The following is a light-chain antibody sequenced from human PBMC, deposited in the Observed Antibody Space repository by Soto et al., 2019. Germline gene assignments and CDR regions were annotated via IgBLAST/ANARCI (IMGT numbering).Light chain of an antibody. J-gene: IGKJ2*01. CDR2: WAS. Sequence: DIVMTQSPDSLAVSLGERATINCKSSQSVLYSSNNKNYLAWYQQKPGQPPKLLIYWASTRESGVPDRFSGRGSGTDFTLTISSLQAEDVEVYYCQQYYSTQYAFGKGTKVDI. CDR1: QSVLYSSNNKNY. CDR3: QQYYSTQYA. V-gene: IGKV4-1*01.